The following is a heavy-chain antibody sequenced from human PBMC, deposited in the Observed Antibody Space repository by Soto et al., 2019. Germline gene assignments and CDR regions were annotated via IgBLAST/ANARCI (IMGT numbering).Heavy chain of an antibody. V-gene: IGHV3-15*07. CDR1: CFAFSNPW. D-gene: IGHD3-22*01. J-gene: IGHJ4*01. CDR2: IKSKALGGTT. CDR3: NTDSYSTMIEVRFDY. Sequence: PGGSLRLSCAGSCFAFSNPWINWVRQAPGKGLEWVGRIKSKALGGTTDFAAPVRGRFAITRDDSRNMAYMQMNSLSTEVTAVYYCNTDSYSTMIEVRFDYWGHGTLVTVS.